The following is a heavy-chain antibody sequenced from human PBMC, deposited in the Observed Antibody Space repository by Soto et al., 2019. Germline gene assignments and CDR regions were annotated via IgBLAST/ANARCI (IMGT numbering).Heavy chain of an antibody. CDR1: GFNFSDYY. J-gene: IGHJ3*02. D-gene: IGHD2-21*02. CDR3: ARDRSYCGADCPTPFDAFDI. CDR2: ISSSSGTI. V-gene: IGHV3-11*01. Sequence: QVQLVESGGGLVKPGGSLRLSCAASGFNFSDYYMTWIRQAPGKGLEWVSYISSSSGTISYADSVKGRFTSSRDNAKNSLYLQLNSLRPDDTAIYYCARDRSYCGADCPTPFDAFDIWGQGTMVTVSS.